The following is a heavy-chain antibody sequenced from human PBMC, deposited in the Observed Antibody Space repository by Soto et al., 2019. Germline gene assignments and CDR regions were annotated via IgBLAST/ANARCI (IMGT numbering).Heavy chain of an antibody. CDR1: GGTFSSYA. CDR2: IIPIFGTA. D-gene: IGHD1-26*01. V-gene: IGHV1-69*13. CDR3: ARKFWTDSGSSYYFDY. Sequence: ASVKVSCKASGGTFSSYAISWVRQAPGQGLEWMGGIIPIFGTANYAQKFQGRVTITADESTSTAYMELSSLRSEDTAVYYCARKFWTDSGSSYYFDYWGQGTLVTVSS. J-gene: IGHJ4*02.